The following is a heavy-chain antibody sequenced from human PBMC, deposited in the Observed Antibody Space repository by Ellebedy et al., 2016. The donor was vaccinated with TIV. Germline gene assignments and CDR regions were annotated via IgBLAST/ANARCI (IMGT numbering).Heavy chain of an antibody. V-gene: IGHV3-30-3*01. CDR2: ISSDGSNK. J-gene: IGHJ6*02. CDR3: ARVSQVWFGELLTRNYYDGMDV. D-gene: IGHD3-10*01. CDR1: GFTFSRYA. Sequence: GESLTISCAASGFTFSRYAMHWVRQGPGKGLAWVAVISSDGSNKYYADSVKGRFNIYRDNSKNTLYLQMNSLRAEDTAVYYCARVSQVWFGELLTRNYYDGMDVWGQGTTVTVSS.